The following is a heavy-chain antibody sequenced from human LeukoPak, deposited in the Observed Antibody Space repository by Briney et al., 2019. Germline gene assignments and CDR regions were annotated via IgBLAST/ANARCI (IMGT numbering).Heavy chain of an antibody. D-gene: IGHD3-22*01. CDR2: ISYDGSNK. J-gene: IGHJ4*02. Sequence: GGSLRLSCAASGFTFSSYAMHWVRQAPGKGLEWVAVISYDGSNKYYADSVKGRFTISRDNSKNTLYLQMNSLRAEDTAVYYCVKDQGVGHYYDSSGYLPGYFDYWGQGTLVTVSS. V-gene: IGHV3-30-3*01. CDR3: VKDQGVGHYYDSSGYLPGYFDY. CDR1: GFTFSSYA.